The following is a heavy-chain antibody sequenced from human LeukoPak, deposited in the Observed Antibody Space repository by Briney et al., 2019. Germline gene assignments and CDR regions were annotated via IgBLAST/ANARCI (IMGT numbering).Heavy chain of an antibody. CDR3: AREGPSYYDSSGYYYSSGDAFDI. Sequence: GGSLRLSCAAPGFTVSSNYMSWVRQAPGKGLEWVSVIYSGGSTYYADSVKGRFTISRDNSKNTLYLQMNSLRAEDTAVYYCAREGPSYYDSSGYYYSSGDAFDIWGQGTMVTVSS. CDR2: IYSGGST. J-gene: IGHJ3*02. D-gene: IGHD3-22*01. CDR1: GFTVSSNY. V-gene: IGHV3-53*01.